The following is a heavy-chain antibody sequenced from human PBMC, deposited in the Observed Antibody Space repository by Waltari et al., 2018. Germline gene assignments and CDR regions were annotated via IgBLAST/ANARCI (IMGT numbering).Heavy chain of an antibody. J-gene: IGHJ5*02. CDR3: ARHWKRNGYRFDP. CDR2: MYYSGTT. CDR1: GGSINRSSYY. V-gene: IGHV4-39*01. Sequence: QLLLQESGPGLVTPSETLSLTCTVSGGSINRSSYYWGWVRRSPGKGPEWLGSMYYSGTTYYNPTLESRLTISGDTSKNQFSLRLSSVTAADTAVYYCARHWKRNGYRFDPWGQGTRVTVSS. D-gene: IGHD5-12*01.